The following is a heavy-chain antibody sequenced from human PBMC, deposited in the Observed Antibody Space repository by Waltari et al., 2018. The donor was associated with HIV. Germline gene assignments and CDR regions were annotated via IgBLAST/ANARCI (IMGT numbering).Heavy chain of an antibody. CDR1: GGSFSGYY. V-gene: IGHV4-34*01. CDR3: ARGDYYDSSGYH. Sequence: QVQLQQWGAGLLKPSETLSLTCAVYGGSFSGYYWSWIRQPPGKGREWIGEINHSGSTNYHPSLKSRVTISVDTSKNQFSQKVSSVTAADTAVYYCARGDYYDSSGYHWGQGTLVTVSS. D-gene: IGHD3-22*01. CDR2: INHSGST. J-gene: IGHJ4*02.